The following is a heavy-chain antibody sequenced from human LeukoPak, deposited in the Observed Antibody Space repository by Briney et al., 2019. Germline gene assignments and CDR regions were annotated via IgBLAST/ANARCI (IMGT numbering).Heavy chain of an antibody. CDR1: GYTFTCYD. J-gene: IGHJ4*02. CDR3: ARAGTGFN. Sequence: GASAKVSCKASGYTFTCYDINWVRQATGRGLEWMGWMNPNSGDTGYAQKFQGRVIMTRNTSISTAYMELSSLRSEDTAVYYCARAGTGFNWGQRTLVTVSS. V-gene: IGHV1-8*01. CDR2: MNPNSGDT. D-gene: IGHD3-10*01.